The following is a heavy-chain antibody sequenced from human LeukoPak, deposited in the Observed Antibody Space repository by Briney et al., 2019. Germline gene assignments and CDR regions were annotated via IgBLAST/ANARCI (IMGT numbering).Heavy chain of an antibody. Sequence: ASVKVSCKASGYTFTGYYMHWVRQAPGQGLEWMGWISPNSGGTDYARKFQGGVTMTRDTSISTAYMELTRLRSGDTAVYYCARGGPVVVPATIPNPFDYWGQGTLVTVSS. CDR2: ISPNSGGT. V-gene: IGHV1-2*02. J-gene: IGHJ4*02. D-gene: IGHD2-2*01. CDR3: ARGGPVVVPATIPNPFDY. CDR1: GYTFTGYY.